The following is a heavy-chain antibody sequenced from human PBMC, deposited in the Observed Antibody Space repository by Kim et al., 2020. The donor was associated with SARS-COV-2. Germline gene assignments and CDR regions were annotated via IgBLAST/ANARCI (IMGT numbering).Heavy chain of an antibody. V-gene: IGHV4-4*06. CDR3: ARDVGRWFGELGIGGMDV. D-gene: IGHD3-10*01. J-gene: IGHJ6*02. Sequence: TSRVTLSVDTSQNQFSLKLSSVTAADTAVYYCARDVGRWFGELGIGGMDVWGQGTTVTVSS.